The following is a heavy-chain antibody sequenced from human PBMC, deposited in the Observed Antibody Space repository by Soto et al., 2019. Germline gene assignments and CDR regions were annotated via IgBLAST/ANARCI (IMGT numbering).Heavy chain of an antibody. V-gene: IGHV4-59*01. CDR2: IYYSGGT. CDR3: AREYGDYRLNSFDY. D-gene: IGHD4-17*01. Sequence: SETLSLTCTVSGCSISSYYWSWIRQPPGKGLEWIGYIYYSGGTNYTPSLKSRVTISVDTCKNQISLKLSSLTTADTAVYYWAREYGDYRLNSFDYCGEGNMVTVYS. CDR1: GCSISSYY. J-gene: IGHJ4*02.